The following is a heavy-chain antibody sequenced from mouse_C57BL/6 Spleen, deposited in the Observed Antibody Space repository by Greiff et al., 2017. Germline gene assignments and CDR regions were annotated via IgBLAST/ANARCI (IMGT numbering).Heavy chain of an antibody. D-gene: IGHD4-1*02. CDR2: IWSGGST. J-gene: IGHJ2*01. V-gene: IGHV2-2*01. CDR3: ARNFQLGMYFDY. Sequence: VQLKESGPGLVQPSQSLSITCTVSGFSLTSYGVHWVRQSPGKGLEWLGVIWSGGSTDYNAAFISRLSISKDNSKGQVFFKMNSLQADDTAIYYCARNFQLGMYFDYWGQGTTLTVSS. CDR1: GFSLTSYG.